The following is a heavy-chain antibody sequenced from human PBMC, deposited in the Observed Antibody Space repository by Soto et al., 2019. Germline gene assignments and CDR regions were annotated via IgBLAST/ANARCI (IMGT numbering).Heavy chain of an antibody. Sequence: QVQLVQSGAEVKKPGSSVKVSCKASGGTFSSYTISWVRQAPGQGLEWMGRIIPILGIANYAQKFQGRVTITADKSTSTAYMELSSLRSEDTAVYYCARVWDYYYYMDVWGKGTTVTLSS. CDR1: GGTFSSYT. CDR3: ARVWDYYYYMDV. D-gene: IGHD2-8*01. V-gene: IGHV1-69*02. J-gene: IGHJ6*03. CDR2: IIPILGIA.